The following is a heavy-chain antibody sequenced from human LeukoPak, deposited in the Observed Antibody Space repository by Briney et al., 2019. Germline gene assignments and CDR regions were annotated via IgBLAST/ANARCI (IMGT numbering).Heavy chain of an antibody. CDR3: ARAGYCSGGSCYGSDY. J-gene: IGHJ4*02. CDR2: ISYDGSNK. D-gene: IGHD2-15*01. Sequence: GGSLRLSCAASGFTFSSYGMHWVRQVPGKGPEWVTVISYDGSNKYYADSVKGRFTISRDNSKNTLYLQMDSLRAEDTAVYYRARAGYCSGGSCYGSDYWGQGTLVSVSS. V-gene: IGHV3-30*03. CDR1: GFTFSSYG.